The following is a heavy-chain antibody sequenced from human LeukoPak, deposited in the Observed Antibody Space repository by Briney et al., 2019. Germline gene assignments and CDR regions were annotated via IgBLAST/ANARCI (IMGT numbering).Heavy chain of an antibody. CDR1: GFTFSGAA. D-gene: IGHD3-10*01. J-gene: IGHJ5*02. CDR2: IRSKGNNYAT. V-gene: IGHV3-73*01. CDR3: SRSYGSGPNWFDP. Sequence: GGSLKISCAASGFTFSGAAMHWVRQASGKGLEWVGRIRSKGNNYATAYAASVEVRFTISRDDSRSTAYLQMNNLQTEDTAVYYCSRSYGSGPNWFDPWGQGTLVTVSS.